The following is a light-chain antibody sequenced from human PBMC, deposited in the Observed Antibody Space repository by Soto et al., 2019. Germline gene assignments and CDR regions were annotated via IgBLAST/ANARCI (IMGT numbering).Light chain of an antibody. CDR2: AAS. CDR1: QTISNY. CDR3: QQSYSTPYT. J-gene: IGKJ2*01. V-gene: IGKV1-39*01. Sequence: DIQMTQSPSSLSASVGDRVTITCRASQTISNYLNWYQQKPGKAPKLLIYAASSLQSGFPSRFSGRGSGTDFTLTISSLQPDDFATYYCQQSYSTPYTFGQGTKVDIK.